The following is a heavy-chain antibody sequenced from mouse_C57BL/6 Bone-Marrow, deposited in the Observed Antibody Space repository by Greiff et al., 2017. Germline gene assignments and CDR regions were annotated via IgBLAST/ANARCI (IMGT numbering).Heavy chain of an antibody. CDR3: ARSGPLGRSFDY. Sequence: QVQLQQPGAELVKPGASVKMFCKASGYTFTSYWITWVKQRPGQGLEWIGDIYPTSGRTNYNEKFKSKAILTVDTSSNTAYMQLSSRTSEDSAVFYCARSGPLGRSFDYWGQGTTLTVSS. J-gene: IGHJ2*01. V-gene: IGHV1-55*01. CDR2: IYPTSGRT. CDR1: GYTFTSYW. D-gene: IGHD4-1*01.